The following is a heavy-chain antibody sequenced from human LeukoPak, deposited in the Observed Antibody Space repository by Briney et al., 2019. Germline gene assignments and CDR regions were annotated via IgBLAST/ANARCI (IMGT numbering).Heavy chain of an antibody. Sequence: GGSLRLSCAASGFTFSDYSMNWVRQAPGKGLEWVSSISSDSSYIYYADSLKRRLTTSRDNAKNSLYLQIDSLRAEDTAVYYCARDHGYANWFDPWGQGTLVTVSS. CDR3: ARDHGYANWFDP. D-gene: IGHD5-18*01. CDR2: ISSDSSYI. V-gene: IGHV3-21*01. CDR1: GFTFSDYS. J-gene: IGHJ5*02.